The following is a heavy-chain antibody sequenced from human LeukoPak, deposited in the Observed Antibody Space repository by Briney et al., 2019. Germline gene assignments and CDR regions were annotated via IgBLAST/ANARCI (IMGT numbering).Heavy chain of an antibody. CDR1: GYTFTGYY. CDR3: ATTGGMDV. V-gene: IGHV1-69*13. Sequence: ASVKVSCKASGYTFTGYYMHCVRQAPGQGLEWMGGIIPIFGTANYAQKFQGRVTITADESTSTAYMELSSLRSEDTAVYYCATTGGMDVWGKGTTVTVSS. J-gene: IGHJ6*04. CDR2: IIPIFGTA.